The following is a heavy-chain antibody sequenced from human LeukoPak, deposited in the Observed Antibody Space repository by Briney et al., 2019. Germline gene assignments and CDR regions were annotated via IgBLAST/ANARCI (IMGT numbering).Heavy chain of an antibody. D-gene: IGHD6-13*01. CDR3: ARTAAGTRLRFFDY. V-gene: IGHV4-34*01. J-gene: IGHJ4*02. Sequence: SETLSLTCAVYGGSFSGYYWSWIRQPPGKGLEWIGEINHSGSTNYNPSLKSRVTISVDTPKNQFSLKLSSVTAADTAVYYCARTAAGTRLRFFDYWGQGTLVTVSS. CDR2: INHSGST. CDR1: GGSFSGYY.